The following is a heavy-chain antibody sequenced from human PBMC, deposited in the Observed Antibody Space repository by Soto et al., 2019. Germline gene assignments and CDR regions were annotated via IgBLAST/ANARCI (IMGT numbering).Heavy chain of an antibody. Sequence: QVQLQESGPGLVKPSQTLSLTCTVSGGSISSGDYYWSWIRQPPGKGLEWIGYILDSGTTNYNPSLESRLTISVDTSKTQFSLKLTSVTAADTAVYYCARNGALDYWGRGTLVTVSS. CDR3: ARNGALDY. J-gene: IGHJ4*02. CDR1: GGSISSGDYY. D-gene: IGHD2-8*01. CDR2: ILDSGTT. V-gene: IGHV4-30-4*01.